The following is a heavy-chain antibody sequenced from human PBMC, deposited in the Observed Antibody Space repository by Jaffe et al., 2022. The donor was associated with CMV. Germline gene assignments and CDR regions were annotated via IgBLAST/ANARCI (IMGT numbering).Heavy chain of an antibody. D-gene: IGHD6-19*01. J-gene: IGHJ4*02. CDR2: ISSSSSYI. CDR1: GFTFSSYS. CDR3: ASLSFEHSSGSH. V-gene: IGHV3-21*01. Sequence: EVQLVESGGGLVKPGGSLRLSCAASGFTFSSYSMNWVRQAPGKGLEWVSSISSSSSYIYYADSVKGRFTISRDNAKNSLYLQMNSLRAEDTAVYYCASLSFEHSSGSHWGQGTLVTVSS.